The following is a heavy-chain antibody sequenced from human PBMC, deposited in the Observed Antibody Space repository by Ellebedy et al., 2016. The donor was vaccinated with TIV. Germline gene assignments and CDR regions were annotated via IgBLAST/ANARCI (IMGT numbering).Heavy chain of an antibody. V-gene: IGHV3-23*01. CDR3: ARNRDANGWYVDL. Sequence: GESLKISCVASGFTFSNYAMSWVRQAPGKGLEWVAGFGVSGDTTYYADSVEGRFIISRDNSKKTLYLQMNSLRVEDTALYFCARNRDANGWYVDLWGQGTLVTVSS. CDR2: FGVSGDTT. J-gene: IGHJ5*02. D-gene: IGHD6-19*01. CDR1: GFTFSNYA.